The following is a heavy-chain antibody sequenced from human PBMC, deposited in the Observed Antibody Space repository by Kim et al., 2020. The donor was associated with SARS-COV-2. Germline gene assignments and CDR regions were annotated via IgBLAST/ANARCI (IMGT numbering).Heavy chain of an antibody. Sequence: SETLSLTCGVSGGSISSGTWWSWVRQPPGKELEWIGEISHSGNTNYNPSLRSRVTISVDKSKNQFSLSLNSVTAADTAVYYCARLDSDRGGYYWFDPWG. V-gene: IGHV4-4*02. CDR3: ARLDSDRGGYYWFDP. CDR1: GGSISSGTW. CDR2: ISHSGNT. D-gene: IGHD1-26*01. J-gene: IGHJ5*02.